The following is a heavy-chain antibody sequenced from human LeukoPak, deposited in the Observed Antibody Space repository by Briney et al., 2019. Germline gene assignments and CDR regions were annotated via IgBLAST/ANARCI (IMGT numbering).Heavy chain of an antibody. D-gene: IGHD2-15*01. CDR3: ARDRCSGGSCYWFDP. CDR1: GGSISSGGYS. CDR2: IYHSGST. Sequence: SQTLSLTCAVSGGSISSGGYSWSWIRQPPGKGPEWIGYIYHSGSTYYNPSLKSRVTISVDRSKNQFSLKLSSVTAADTAVYYCARDRCSGGSCYWFDPWGQGTLVTVSS. V-gene: IGHV4-30-2*01. J-gene: IGHJ5*02.